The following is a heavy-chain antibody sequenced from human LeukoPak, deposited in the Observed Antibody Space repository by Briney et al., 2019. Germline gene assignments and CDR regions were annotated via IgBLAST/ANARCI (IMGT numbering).Heavy chain of an antibody. CDR3: ARVTGYSSSWSDY. J-gene: IGHJ4*02. CDR1: GFTFSSYS. V-gene: IGHV3-21*01. D-gene: IGHD6-13*01. CDR2: ISSSSSYI. Sequence: GGSLRLSCAASGFTFSSYSMNWVRQAPGKGLEWVSSISSSSSYIYYADSVKGRFTISRDNAKNSLYLQMNSLRAEDTAAYYCARVTGYSSSWSDYWGQGTLVTVSS.